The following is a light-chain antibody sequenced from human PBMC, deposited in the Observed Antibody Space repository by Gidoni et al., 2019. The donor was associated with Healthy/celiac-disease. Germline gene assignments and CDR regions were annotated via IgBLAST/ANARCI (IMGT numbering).Light chain of an antibody. V-gene: IGKV3-20*01. CDR2: GAS. Sequence: EAELPQSPGTLSLSPGERDNLTCRASQSVSSSYLAWYQQKPGQAPRLLIYGASSRATGIPDRFSGSGSGTDFTLTISRLEPEDVAVYYCQQYGSSPLTFGGGTKVEIK. CDR1: QSVSSSY. CDR3: QQYGSSPLT. J-gene: IGKJ4*01.